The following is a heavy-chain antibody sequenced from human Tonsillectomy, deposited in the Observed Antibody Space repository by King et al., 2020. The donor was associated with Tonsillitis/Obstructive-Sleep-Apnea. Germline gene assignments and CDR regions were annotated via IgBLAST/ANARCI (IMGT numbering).Heavy chain of an antibody. Sequence: QLVQSGAEGKKPGASVRVSCESSGYSFTTYYIHWVRQAPGQGLEWMGMIKPSGGTRSYAQKFQGRVTVTRDPSTTTVYLEVSSLSPEDTAVYYCARDGGCGGGSCYGFDHWGQGTLVTVSS. J-gene: IGHJ4*02. V-gene: IGHV1-46*01. CDR1: GYSFTTYY. D-gene: IGHD2-15*01. CDR2: IKPSGGTR. CDR3: ARDGGCGGGSCYGFDH.